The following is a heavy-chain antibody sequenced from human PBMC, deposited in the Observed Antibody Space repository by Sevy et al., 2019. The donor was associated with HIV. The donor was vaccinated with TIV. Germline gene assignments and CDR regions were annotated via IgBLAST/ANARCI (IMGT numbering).Heavy chain of an antibody. D-gene: IGHD1-26*01. CDR3: TPSKWELHHDAFNI. J-gene: IGHJ3*02. CDR1: GFTFSDSR. V-gene: IGHV3-73*01. Sequence: GGSPRLSCAASGFTFSDSRIHWVRQASGKGLEWVGRMRTKADGSATAYAASVKGRFTISRDDSKNTAYLQMNSLKTEDTAVYYCTPSKWELHHDAFNIWGHGTMVTVSS. CDR2: MRTKADGSAT.